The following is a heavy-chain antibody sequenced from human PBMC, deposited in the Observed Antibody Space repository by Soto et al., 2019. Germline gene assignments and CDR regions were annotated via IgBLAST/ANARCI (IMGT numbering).Heavy chain of an antibody. Sequence: RSETLSLTCTVSGGSISSYYWSWIRQPPGKGLEWIGYIYYSGSTNYNPSLKSRVTISVDTSKNQFSLKLSSVTAADTAVYYCARRINYGYDWFDPWGQGTLVTVSS. V-gene: IGHV4-59*01. D-gene: IGHD5-18*01. CDR2: IYYSGST. CDR1: GGSISSYY. CDR3: ARRINYGYDWFDP. J-gene: IGHJ5*02.